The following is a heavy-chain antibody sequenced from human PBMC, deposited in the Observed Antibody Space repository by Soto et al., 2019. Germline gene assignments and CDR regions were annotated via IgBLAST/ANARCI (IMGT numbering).Heavy chain of an antibody. V-gene: IGHV3-15*01. CDR3: TTCITIFGVVIAQDY. CDR2: IKSKTDGGTT. D-gene: IGHD3-3*01. Sequence: EVQLVESGGGLVKPGGSLRLSCAASGFTFSNAWMSWVRQAPGKGLEWVGRIKSKTDGGTTDYAAPVKGRFTISRDDSKNTLYLQMNRLKTEDTAVYYCTTCITIFGVVIAQDYWGQGTLVTVSS. J-gene: IGHJ4*02. CDR1: GFTFSNAW.